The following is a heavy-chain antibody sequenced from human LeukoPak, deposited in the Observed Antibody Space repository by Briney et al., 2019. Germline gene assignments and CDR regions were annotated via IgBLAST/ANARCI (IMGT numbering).Heavy chain of an antibody. V-gene: IGHV3-48*01. Sequence: GGSLRLSCEGSGFIFSDYSMSWVRQAPGKGLEWLSFISTSGNTIYYADSVRGRFTVSRDNGNNLLFLQMTGLRAEDTAAYYCAGGAAHSYGYFSDYWGQGILVAVSS. CDR3: AGGAAHSYGYFSDY. CDR2: ISTSGNTI. J-gene: IGHJ4*02. CDR1: GFIFSDYS. D-gene: IGHD5-18*01.